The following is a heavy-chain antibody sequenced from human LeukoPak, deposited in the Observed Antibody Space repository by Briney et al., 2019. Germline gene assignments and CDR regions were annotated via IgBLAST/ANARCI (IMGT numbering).Heavy chain of an antibody. Sequence: SETLSLTCTVSGVSISSGGYCWSWLRQPPGKGLEWIGYIYYSGSTNYNPSLKSRATISVDTSKNQFSLKLSSVTAADTAVYYCARAGGWGSSWYPDLWGRGTLVTVSS. V-gene: IGHV4-61*08. CDR3: ARAGGWGSSWYPDL. D-gene: IGHD6-13*01. CDR1: GVSISSGGYC. CDR2: IYYSGST. J-gene: IGHJ2*01.